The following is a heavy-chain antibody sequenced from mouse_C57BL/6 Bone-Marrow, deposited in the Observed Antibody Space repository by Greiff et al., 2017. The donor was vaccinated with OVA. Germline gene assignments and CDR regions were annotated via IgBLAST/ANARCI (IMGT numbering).Heavy chain of an antibody. D-gene: IGHD1-1*01. J-gene: IGHJ2*01. V-gene: IGHV1-72*01. Sequence: QVQLQQPGAELVKPGASVKLSCKASGYTFTSYWMHWVKQRPGRGLEWIGRIVPNSGGTKYNEKFKSKATLTVDKSSSTAYMQLSSLITTDSAVYYCAKNYYGNPLIDYWGQGTTLTVSS. CDR1: GYTFTSYW. CDR2: IVPNSGGT. CDR3: AKNYYGNPLIDY.